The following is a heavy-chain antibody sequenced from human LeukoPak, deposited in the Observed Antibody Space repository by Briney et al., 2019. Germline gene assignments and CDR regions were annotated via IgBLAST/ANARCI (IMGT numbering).Heavy chain of an antibody. CDR3: ARLGYRSGWLYGMDV. Sequence: KASETLSLTCTVSGGSISSYYWSWIRQSPGKGLEWIGYVDHSRNTNYNPSLKSRVTISVDTSKNQFSLKLSSVTAADTAVYCCARLGYRSGWLYGMDVWGQGPRSPSP. CDR2: VDHSRNT. J-gene: IGHJ6*02. V-gene: IGHV4-59*08. D-gene: IGHD6-19*01. CDR1: GGSISSYY.